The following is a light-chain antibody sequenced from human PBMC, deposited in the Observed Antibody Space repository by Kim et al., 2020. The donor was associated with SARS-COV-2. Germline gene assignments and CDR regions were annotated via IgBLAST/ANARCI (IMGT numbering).Light chain of an antibody. CDR1: SLRSYY. CDR3: NSRDSNDNVV. Sequence: SSELTQDPAVSVALGQTVSITCQGDSLRSYYATWYQQKPGQAPILVTYGKNNRPSGIPDRFSGSSSGNTASLTITGTQAGDEADYYCNSRDSNDNVVFGGGTQLTVL. CDR2: GKN. J-gene: IGLJ2*01. V-gene: IGLV3-19*01.